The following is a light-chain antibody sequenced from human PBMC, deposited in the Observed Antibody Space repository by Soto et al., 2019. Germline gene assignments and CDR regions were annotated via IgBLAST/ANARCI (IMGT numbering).Light chain of an antibody. CDR2: ATS. CDR1: QGISPF. CDR3: QQLDRYPIT. V-gene: IGKV1-9*01. J-gene: IGKJ5*01. Sequence: IQLTQSPSSLSASLGERVTITCRASQGISPFLAWYQQKAGKAPKLLIYATSTLQSGVPSRFSGTGSGTDFTLTISGLQPEDFGTYYCQQLDRYPITFGQGTRLEIK.